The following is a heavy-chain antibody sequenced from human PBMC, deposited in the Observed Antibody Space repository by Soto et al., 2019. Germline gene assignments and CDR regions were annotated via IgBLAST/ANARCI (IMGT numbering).Heavy chain of an antibody. J-gene: IGHJ3*02. CDR2: ISWNSGSI. CDR3: AKEGYYYDAFDI. CDR1: GFTFDDYA. D-gene: IGHD3-10*01. V-gene: IGHV3-9*01. Sequence: LRLSCAASGFTFDDYAMHWVRQAPLKGLEWVSGISWNSGSIGYADSVKGRFTISRDNAKNSLYLQMNSLRAEGTALYYCAKEGYYYDAFDIWGQGTMVTVS.